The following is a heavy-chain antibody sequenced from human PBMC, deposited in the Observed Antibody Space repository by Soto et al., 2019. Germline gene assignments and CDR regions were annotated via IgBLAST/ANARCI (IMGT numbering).Heavy chain of an antibody. CDR3: ASERSAQYIDF. CDR2: IIPTFGTP. Sequence: QVQLVQSGTVVQRRGSSVKVSCQASGGTFSSHGMAWVRQAPGQGLEWMGGIIPTFGTPTYAPKSQGRVTNTADKSTNTAYMELSSLRSEDTGVYYCASERSAQYIDFWGQGTLITVSS. J-gene: IGHJ4*02. D-gene: IGHD1-26*01. V-gene: IGHV1-69*06. CDR1: GGTFSSHG.